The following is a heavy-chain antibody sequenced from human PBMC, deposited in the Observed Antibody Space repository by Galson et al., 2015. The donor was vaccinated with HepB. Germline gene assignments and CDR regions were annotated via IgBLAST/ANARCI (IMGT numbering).Heavy chain of an antibody. CDR2: ISSSSSYT. Sequence: SLRLSCAASGFTFSDYYMSWIRQAPGKGLEWVSYISSSSSYTNYADSVKGRFTISRDNAKNSLYLQMNSLRAEDRAVYYCARGSGSYYDAPGYWGQGTLVTVSS. D-gene: IGHD1-26*01. V-gene: IGHV3-11*06. CDR3: ARGSGSYYDAPGY. J-gene: IGHJ4*02. CDR1: GFTFSDYY.